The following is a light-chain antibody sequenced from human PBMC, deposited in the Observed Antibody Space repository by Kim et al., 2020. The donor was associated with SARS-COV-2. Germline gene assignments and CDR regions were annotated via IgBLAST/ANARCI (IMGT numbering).Light chain of an antibody. J-gene: IGKJ2*03. V-gene: IGKV1-39*01. Sequence: DIEMTQSPFALSASVGERVTITCRATQSVSINLNWYQQRPGKAPRLLIYSTSTLQSGVPSRFSGSGFGTGFTLTISSLQPEDFAIYYCQQAFSTQYSFGQGTKLEIK. CDR1: QSVSIN. CDR2: STS. CDR3: QQAFSTQYS.